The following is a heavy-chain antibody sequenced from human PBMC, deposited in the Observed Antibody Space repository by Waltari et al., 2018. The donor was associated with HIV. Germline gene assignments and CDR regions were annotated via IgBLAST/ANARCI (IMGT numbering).Heavy chain of an antibody. V-gene: IGHV3-23*01. CDR3: AGEDDRGDFP. J-gene: IGHJ5*02. CDR2: VSESGYRT. CDR1: GLPFKNYA. D-gene: IGHD2-21*01. Sequence: ELYLLESGGGLVQPGGSLRVSCGGSGLPFKNYAVRWVRQAPGKGLEWISSVSESGYRTYYADSVEGRFTISRDNAKNMLYLQMNGLRVEDTAVYYCAGEDDRGDFPWGQGTLVTVSA.